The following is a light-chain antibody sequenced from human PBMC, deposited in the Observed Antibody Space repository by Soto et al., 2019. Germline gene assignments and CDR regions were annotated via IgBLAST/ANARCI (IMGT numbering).Light chain of an antibody. CDR1: ESVSSIY. CDR2: GAS. J-gene: IGKJ5*01. CDR3: QHRYNWLIT. Sequence: ENVLTPSPGTPFFSPGGRAALSRRASESVSSIYVAWYQQKPGQAPTLLIYGASTRATGIPDRFSGSGSGTDFTLTISSLEPEDFAVYYCQHRYNWLITFGQGTRLEIK. V-gene: IGKV3D-20*02.